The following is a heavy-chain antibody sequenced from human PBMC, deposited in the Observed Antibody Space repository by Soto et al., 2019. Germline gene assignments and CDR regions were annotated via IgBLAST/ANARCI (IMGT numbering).Heavy chain of an antibody. CDR3: ARGRYYGSGSYYKGGFLAEYSYYYYYMDV. CDR2: INHSGST. Sequence: SETLSLTCAVYGGSFSGYYWSWIRQPPGKGLEWIGEINHSGSTNYNPSLKSRVTISVDTSKNQFSLKLSSVTAADTAVYYCARGRYYGSGSYYKGGFLAEYSYYYYYMDVWGKGTTVTLSS. D-gene: IGHD3-10*01. V-gene: IGHV4-34*01. J-gene: IGHJ6*03. CDR1: GGSFSGYY.